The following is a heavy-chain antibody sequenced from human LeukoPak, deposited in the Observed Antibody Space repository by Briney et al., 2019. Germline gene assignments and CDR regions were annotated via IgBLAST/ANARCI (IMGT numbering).Heavy chain of an antibody. CDR2: INPNSGGT. CDR3: ARAVVQLWLGFDP. Sequence: ASVKVSCKASGYTFTGYYMHWVRQAPGQGLEWMGWINPNSGGTNYAQKFQGRVTMTRDTSISTAYMELGRLRSDDTAVYYCARAVVQLWLGFDPWGQGTLVTVSS. J-gene: IGHJ5*02. CDR1: GYTFTGYY. V-gene: IGHV1-2*02. D-gene: IGHD5-18*01.